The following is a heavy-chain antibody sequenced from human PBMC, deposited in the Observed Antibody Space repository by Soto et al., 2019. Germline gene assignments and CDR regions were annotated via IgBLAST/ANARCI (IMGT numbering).Heavy chain of an antibody. CDR2: ISPSSTTI. CDR1: GFTFSEYY. CDR3: ATVSTSHGVPFDY. Sequence: QVQLLESGGGLVKPGGFLRLSCSASGFTFSEYYMSWIRQAPGKGLEWISYISPSSTTIYYADSVQGRVTVSRDNAQNSLYRQMASLRADDTALYFCATVSTSHGVPFDYWGRGTLVTVSS. J-gene: IGHJ4*02. V-gene: IGHV3-11*01. D-gene: IGHD2-2*01.